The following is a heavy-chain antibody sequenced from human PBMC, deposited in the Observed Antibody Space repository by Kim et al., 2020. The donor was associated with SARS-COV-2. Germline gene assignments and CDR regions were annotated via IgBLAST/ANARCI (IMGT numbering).Heavy chain of an antibody. J-gene: IGHJ6*02. D-gene: IGHD3-16*01. Sequence: YADTVEGRFTMSRDIFKNTLYLQMNSLRGDDTAVYYCAGGGTSYFCGMGVWGQGTTVIVSS. V-gene: IGHV3-66*01. CDR3: AGGGTSYFCGMGV.